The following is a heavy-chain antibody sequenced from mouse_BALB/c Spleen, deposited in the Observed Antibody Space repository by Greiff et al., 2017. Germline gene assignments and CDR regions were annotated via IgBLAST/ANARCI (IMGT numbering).Heavy chain of an antibody. CDR3: ARRVGFYFDD. CDR2: INPSTGYT. J-gene: IGHJ2*01. D-gene: IGHD1-1*02. Sequence: QVQLQQSGAELAKPGASVKMSCKASGYTFTSYWMHWVKQRPGQGLEWIGYINPSTGYTEYNQKFKDKATLTADKSSSTAYMQLSSLTSEDSAVYYCARRVGFYFDDWGQGTTLTVSS. V-gene: IGHV1-7*01. CDR1: GYTFTSYW.